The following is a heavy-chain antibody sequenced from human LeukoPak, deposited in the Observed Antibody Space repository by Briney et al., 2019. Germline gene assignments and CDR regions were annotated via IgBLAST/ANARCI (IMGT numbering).Heavy chain of an antibody. CDR2: ISPSGGST. V-gene: IGHV1-46*01. CDR3: ARDSSPSWGYFDY. D-gene: IGHD7-27*01. J-gene: IGHJ4*02. Sequence: GASVKVSCKAFGYTFTSNYMHWVRQAPGQGPEWMGVISPSGGSTTYAQKFQGRVTLTRDMSTSTDYLELSSLRSEDTAVYYCARDSSPSWGYFDYWGQGIPVTVSS. CDR1: GYTFTSNY.